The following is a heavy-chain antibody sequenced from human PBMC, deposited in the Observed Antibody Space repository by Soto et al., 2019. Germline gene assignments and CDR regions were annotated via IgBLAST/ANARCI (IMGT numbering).Heavy chain of an antibody. Sequence: GSLRLSCAASGFTFSIYWMHWVRQVPGKGLVWVSRINPDGGATKYADSVRGRFIISRDNAQNSLYLQMNSLRVEDTAVYYCARVLKSSGWDNDVYDIWGQGTMVTVS. CDR1: GFTFSIYW. V-gene: IGHV3-74*03. CDR3: ARVLKSSGWDNDVYDI. D-gene: IGHD6-19*01. CDR2: INPDGGAT. J-gene: IGHJ3*02.